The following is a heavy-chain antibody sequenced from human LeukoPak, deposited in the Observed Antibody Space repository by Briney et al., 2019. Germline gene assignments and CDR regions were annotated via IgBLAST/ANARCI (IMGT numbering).Heavy chain of an antibody. CDR2: INLRGGTT. CDR3: AIDFRYAIAAPGAFFDN. Sequence: GGSLRLSCAASGFTFSSYAMSWVRQAPGKGLEWLSGINLRGGTTYYADSVKGRFTISRDNSKNTLYLQMNSLRVEDTAVYYCAIDFRYAIAAPGAFFDNWGQGTLVTVSS. CDR1: GFTFSSYA. D-gene: IGHD6-13*01. J-gene: IGHJ4*02. V-gene: IGHV3-23*01.